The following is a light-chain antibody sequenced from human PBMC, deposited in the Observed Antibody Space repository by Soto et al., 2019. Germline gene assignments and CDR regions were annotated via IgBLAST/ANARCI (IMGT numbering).Light chain of an antibody. CDR1: QSVSSN. J-gene: IGKJ4*01. V-gene: IGKV3-15*01. CDR3: QQYNNWPPLS. CDR2: GAS. Sequence: ERVMTQSPATLSVSPGEGATLSCRASQSVSSNLAWYQQKPGQAPRLLIYGASTRATGIPARFSGSGSGTEFTLTISSLKSEDFAVYYCQQYNNWPPLSFGGGTKVEIK.